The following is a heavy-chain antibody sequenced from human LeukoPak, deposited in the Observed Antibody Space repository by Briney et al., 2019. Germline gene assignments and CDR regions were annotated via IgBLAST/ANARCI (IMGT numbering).Heavy chain of an antibody. CDR2: INPSGGST. CDR3: ARDTFVVVAATNYYYYGMDV. Sequence: ASVKVSCKASGYTFTSYYMHWVRQAPGQGLEWMGIINPSGGSTSYAQKFQGRVTMTRDTSTSTVYMELSSLRSEDTAVYYCARDTFVVVAATNYYYYGMDVWGQGTTVNVSS. CDR1: GYTFTSYY. D-gene: IGHD2-15*01. J-gene: IGHJ6*02. V-gene: IGHV1-46*01.